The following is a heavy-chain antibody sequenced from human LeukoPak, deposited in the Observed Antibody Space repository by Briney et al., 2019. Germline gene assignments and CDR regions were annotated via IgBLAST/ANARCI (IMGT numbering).Heavy chain of an antibody. CDR1: GFTVSDNY. V-gene: IGHV3-53*01. CDR3: ARAAGGGGNRFDY. J-gene: IGHJ4*02. CDR2: IYSGGST. Sequence: PGGSLRLSCAASGFTVSDNYMSWVRQAPGKGLEWVSVIYSGGSTYYADSVKGRLSISRDNSKNTLYLQMNSLRAEDTAVYYCARAAGGGGNRFDYWGQGTQVTVSS. D-gene: IGHD4-23*01.